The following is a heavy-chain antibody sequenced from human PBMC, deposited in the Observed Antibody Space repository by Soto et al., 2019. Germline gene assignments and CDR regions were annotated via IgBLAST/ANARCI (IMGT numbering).Heavy chain of an antibody. CDR3: ARSKFFGVVITADSYMDV. Sequence: SETLSLTCTVSGGSISSGGYYWSWIRQHPGKGLEWIGYIYYSGSTYYNPSLKSRVTISVDTSKNQFSLKLSSVTAADTAVYYCARSKFFGVVITADSYMDVWGKGTTVTVSS. V-gene: IGHV4-31*03. CDR1: GGSISSGGYY. D-gene: IGHD3-3*01. J-gene: IGHJ6*03. CDR2: IYYSGST.